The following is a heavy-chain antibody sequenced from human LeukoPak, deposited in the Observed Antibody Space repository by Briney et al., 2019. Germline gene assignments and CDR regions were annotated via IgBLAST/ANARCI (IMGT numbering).Heavy chain of an antibody. J-gene: IGHJ4*02. Sequence: GGSLRLSCAASGFTFSSYWMSWVRQDPGKGLEWGANIKQDGSEKYYVDSVKDRFTISRDNSKNTLYLQMNSLRIEDTAVYYCAKLVVVIGTIDYFDYWGQGTLVTVSS. CDR3: AKLVVVIGTIDYFDY. CDR1: GFTFSSYW. V-gene: IGHV3-7*01. CDR2: IKQDGSEK. D-gene: IGHD2-15*01.